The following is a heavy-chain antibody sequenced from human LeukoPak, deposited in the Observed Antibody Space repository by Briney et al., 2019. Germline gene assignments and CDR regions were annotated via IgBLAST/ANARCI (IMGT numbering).Heavy chain of an antibody. V-gene: IGHV3-64*01. CDR3: AKETPYYDILTGYPPHDY. D-gene: IGHD3-9*01. Sequence: GGSLRLSCAASGFTFRSYVLHWVRQAPGKGPEYLSRISRDGDNAYYASSVKGRFTISRDNPKNTLYLQMDSLRPGDTAVYYCAKETPYYDILTGYPPHDYWGQGTLVTVSS. CDR1: GFTFRSYV. CDR2: ISRDGDNA. J-gene: IGHJ4*02.